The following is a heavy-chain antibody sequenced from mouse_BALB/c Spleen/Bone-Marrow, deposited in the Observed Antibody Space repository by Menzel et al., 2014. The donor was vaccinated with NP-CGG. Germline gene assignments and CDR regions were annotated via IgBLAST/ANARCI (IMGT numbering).Heavy chain of an antibody. J-gene: IGHJ4*01. CDR2: ILPGSGST. V-gene: IGHV1-9*01. CDR3: ARGIDYYAMDY. CDR1: GYTFSSYW. Sequence: VQGVESGAELMKPGASVKISCKATGYTFSSYWIEWVKQRPGHGLEWIGEILPGSGSTNYSEKFKGKATFTADTSSNTAYMQLSSLTSEDSAVYYCARGIDYYAMDYWGQGTSVTVSS.